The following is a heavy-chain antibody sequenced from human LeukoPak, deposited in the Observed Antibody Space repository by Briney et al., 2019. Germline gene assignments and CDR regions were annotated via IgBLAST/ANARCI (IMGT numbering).Heavy chain of an antibody. CDR2: IIPILGIA. D-gene: IGHD3-22*01. V-gene: IGHV1-69*04. J-gene: IGHJ5*02. CDR3: ARVRVRYYYDSSGYRPRDLYNWFDP. Sequence: SVKVSCKASGGTFSSYAISWVRQAPGQGLEWMGRIIPILGIANYAQKFQDRVTITADKSTSTAYMELSSLRSEDTAVYYCARVRVRYYYDSSGYRPRDLYNWFDPWGQGTLVTVPS. CDR1: GGTFSSYA.